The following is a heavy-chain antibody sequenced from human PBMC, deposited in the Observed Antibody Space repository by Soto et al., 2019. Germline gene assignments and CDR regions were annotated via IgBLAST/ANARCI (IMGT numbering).Heavy chain of an antibody. Sequence: GGSLRLSGAASGFTFSDAWMSWVRQAPGKGLEWVGRIKSKTNGGTTDYAGPVKGRFTISRDDSKRTLYVQMNSLKTEDTAIYYCITLLPKGKWELGTWGQGTPVPVSS. CDR3: ITLLPKGKWELGT. J-gene: IGHJ5*02. CDR1: GFTFSDAW. V-gene: IGHV3-15*05. D-gene: IGHD1-26*01. CDR2: IKSKTNGGTT.